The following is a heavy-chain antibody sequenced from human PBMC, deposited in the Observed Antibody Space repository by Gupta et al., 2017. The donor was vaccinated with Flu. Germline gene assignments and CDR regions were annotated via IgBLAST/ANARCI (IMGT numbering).Heavy chain of an antibody. Sequence: QVQLQQWGAGLLKPSETLSLTCAVYGGSFSGYYWSWIRQPPGKGLEWIGEINHSGSTNYNPSLKSRGTISVDTSKNQFSLKLSSVTAADTAVYYCARVLVDIVVVVAATRYNWFDPWGQGTLVTVSS. V-gene: IGHV4-34*01. CDR1: GGSFSGYY. CDR3: ARVLVDIVVVVAATRYNWFDP. J-gene: IGHJ5*02. D-gene: IGHD2-15*01. CDR2: INHSGST.